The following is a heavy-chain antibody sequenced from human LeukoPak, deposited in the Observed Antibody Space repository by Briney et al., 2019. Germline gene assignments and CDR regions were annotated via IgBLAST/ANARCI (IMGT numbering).Heavy chain of an antibody. CDR2: IWYDGSNK. D-gene: IGHD6-6*01. Sequence: GRSLRLSCAASGFTFSSYGMHWVRQAPGKGLEWVAVIWYDGSNKYYADSVKGRFTISRDNSKNTLYLQMNSLRAEDTAVYYCARALIAAVYYYGMDVWGQGTTVIVSS. CDR1: GFTFSSYG. CDR3: ARALIAAVYYYGMDV. J-gene: IGHJ6*02. V-gene: IGHV3-33*01.